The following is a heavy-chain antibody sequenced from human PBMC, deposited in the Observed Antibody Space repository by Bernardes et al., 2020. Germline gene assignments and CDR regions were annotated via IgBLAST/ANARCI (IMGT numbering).Heavy chain of an antibody. CDR2: TYYSGST. CDR1: GGSISSYY. D-gene: IGHD2-2*02. J-gene: IGHJ6*02. CDR3: ARAYTPIGYCSSTSCYKSHYGMDV. V-gene: IGHV4-59*01. Sequence: SETLSLTCTVSGGSISSYYWSWIRQPPGKGLEWIGYTYYSGSTNYNPSLKSRVTISVDTSKNQFSLKLSSVTAADTAVYYCARAYTPIGYCSSTSCYKSHYGMDVWGQGTTVTVSS.